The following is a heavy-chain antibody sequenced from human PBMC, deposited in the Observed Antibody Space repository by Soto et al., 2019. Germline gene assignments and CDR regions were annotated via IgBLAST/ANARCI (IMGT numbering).Heavy chain of an antibody. CDR2: ISVYNGNT. D-gene: IGHD3-22*01. V-gene: IGHV1-18*01. J-gene: IGHJ4*02. CDR1: GYTFTSHG. Sequence: QVQLVQSGVEVREPGASVKVSCKASGYTFTSHGISWVRQAPGQGLEWMGWISVYNGNTYYAQKFQGRVTVSTDTSTSTAYMELRSLRSADTAIYYCARDALYYDSSGSYLYFDYWGQGVLVTVSS. CDR3: ARDALYYDSSGSYLYFDY.